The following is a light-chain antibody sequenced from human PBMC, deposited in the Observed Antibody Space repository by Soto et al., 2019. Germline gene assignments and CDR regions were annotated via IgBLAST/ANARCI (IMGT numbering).Light chain of an antibody. CDR3: QQKDT. CDR1: QSISSY. Sequence: DIQMTQSPSSLSASVGDRVTITCRASQSISSYLNWYQQKPGKAPKLLIYAASRLQSGVPSRFSCSASGTDFTLTISSLQPEDFATYYCQQKDTFGPGTKVDIK. V-gene: IGKV1-39*01. J-gene: IGKJ3*01. CDR2: AAS.